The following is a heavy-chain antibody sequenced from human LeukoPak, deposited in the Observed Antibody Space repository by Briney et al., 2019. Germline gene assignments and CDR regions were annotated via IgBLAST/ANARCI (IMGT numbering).Heavy chain of an antibody. V-gene: IGHV4-38-2*01. CDR3: AGLGMVGWLHRPFDY. J-gene: IGHJ4*02. D-gene: IGHD5-24*01. CDR1: GYSISSGYY. Sequence: SETLSLTCAVSGYSISSGYYWGWIRQPPGKGLEWIGSIYHSGSTYYNPSLKSRVTISVDTSKNQFSLKLSSVTAADTAVYYCAGLGMVGWLHRPFDYWGQGTLVTVSS. CDR2: IYHSGST.